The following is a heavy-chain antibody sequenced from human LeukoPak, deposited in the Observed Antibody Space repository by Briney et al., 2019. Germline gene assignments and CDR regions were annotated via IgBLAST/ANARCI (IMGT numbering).Heavy chain of an antibody. CDR1: GYTFTGYY. D-gene: IGHD1-1*01. CDR3: ARDKQLDWAHYYYYYMDV. V-gene: IGHV1-2*02. CDR2: INPNSGGT. J-gene: IGHJ6*03. Sequence: PGASVKVSCKASGYTFTGYYMHWVRQAPGQGLEWMGWINPNSGGTNYAQKFQGRVTMTRDTSISTAYMGLSRLRSDDTAVYYCARDKQLDWAHYYYYYMDVWGKGTTVTVSS.